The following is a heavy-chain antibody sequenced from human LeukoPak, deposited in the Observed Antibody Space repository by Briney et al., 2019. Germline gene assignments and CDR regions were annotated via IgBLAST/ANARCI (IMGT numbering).Heavy chain of an antibody. D-gene: IGHD3-16*02. V-gene: IGHV3-23*01. Sequence: PGGSLRLSCAASGFTFSSYAMSWVRQAPGKGLEWVSAISGSGGSTYYADSVKGRFTISRDNSKNTLYLQMNSLRAEDTAVYCCAKTDYVWGSYRIDYWGQGTLVTVSS. J-gene: IGHJ4*02. CDR1: GFTFSSYA. CDR3: AKTDYVWGSYRIDY. CDR2: ISGSGGST.